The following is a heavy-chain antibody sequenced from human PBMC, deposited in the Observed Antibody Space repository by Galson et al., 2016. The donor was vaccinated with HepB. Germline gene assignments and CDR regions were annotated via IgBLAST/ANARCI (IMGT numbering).Heavy chain of an antibody. D-gene: IGHD7-27*01. V-gene: IGHV3-9*01. CDR3: TKVWGPLPGHYGMDL. J-gene: IGHJ6*04. CDR2: ISYNSGVK. CDR1: GLTLDPYA. Sequence: SLRLSCAASGLTLDPYAMHWVRQPPGKGLEWVSGISYNSGVKAYADSVKGRFTISRDNAKNALYLQMNSLSVDDTALYYCTKVWGPLPGHYGMDLWGKGTTVTVSS.